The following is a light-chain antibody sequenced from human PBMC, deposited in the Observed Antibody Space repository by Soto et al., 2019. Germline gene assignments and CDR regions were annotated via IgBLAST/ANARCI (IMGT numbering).Light chain of an antibody. J-gene: IGKJ1*01. CDR2: WAS. V-gene: IGKV4-1*01. CDR3: QQYYATPWT. CDR1: QSVFYSSNSKNY. Sequence: DIVMTQSPDSLAVSLVERATINCKSSQSVFYSSNSKNYLAWYQQKPGQTPKLLIYWASLRESGVPDRFSGSGSATDFTLTISSLQAEDVAVYYCQQYYATPWTFGQGTKVEIK.